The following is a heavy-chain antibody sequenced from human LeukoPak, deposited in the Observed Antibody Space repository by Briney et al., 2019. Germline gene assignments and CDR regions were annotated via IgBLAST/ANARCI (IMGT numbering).Heavy chain of an antibody. CDR3: ARDRRKNWFDP. CDR2: IYYSGST. Sequence: SETLSLTCAVSGGSISSGGYSWSWIRQPPGKGQGWIGYIYYSGSTYYNPSLKSRVTISVDTSKNQFSLKLSSVTAADTAVYYCARDRRKNWFDPWGQGTLVTVSS. CDR1: GGSISSGGYS. J-gene: IGHJ5*02. V-gene: IGHV4-30-4*07.